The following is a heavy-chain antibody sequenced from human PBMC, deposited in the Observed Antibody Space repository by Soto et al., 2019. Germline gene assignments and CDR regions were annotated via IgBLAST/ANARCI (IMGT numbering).Heavy chain of an antibody. J-gene: IGHJ4*02. Sequence: QVQLVQSGAEVKKPGSSVKVSCKASGGTFSSYAISWVRQAPGQGLEWMGGIIPIFGTANYAQKYQGRVTITADESTSTAYMELSSLRSDDTAVYYCAREGYGRGYSGYYAPNDYWGQGTLVTVSA. CDR1: GGTFSSYA. CDR3: AREGYGRGYSGYYAPNDY. CDR2: IIPIFGTA. D-gene: IGHD5-12*01. V-gene: IGHV1-69*01.